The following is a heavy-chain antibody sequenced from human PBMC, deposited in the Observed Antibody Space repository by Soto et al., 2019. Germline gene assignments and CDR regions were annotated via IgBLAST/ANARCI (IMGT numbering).Heavy chain of an antibody. V-gene: IGHV3-30*03. D-gene: IGHD5-12*01. CDR3: AEMGRAGYDPYYFDS. CDR1: GFDFSDYG. Sequence: QVQLVESVGGVVQPGGSLRLSCAASGFDFSDYGMHWVRQAPGKGRAWVAVISYDQTTKYYADSVRVRFTISRDNSNNTMYLQMSGLTPDNTAVYYCAEMGRAGYDPYYFDSWGQGTPVTVS. CDR2: ISYDQTTK. J-gene: IGHJ4*02.